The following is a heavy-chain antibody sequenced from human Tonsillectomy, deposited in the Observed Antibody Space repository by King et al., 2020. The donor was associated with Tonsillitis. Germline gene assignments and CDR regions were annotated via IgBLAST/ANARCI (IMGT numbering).Heavy chain of an antibody. D-gene: IGHD6-13*01. CDR2: ISYDGSNK. Sequence: VQLVESGGGVVQPGRSLRLSCAASGFTFSSYGMHWVRQAPGKGLEWVAVISYDGSNKYHADSVKGRFTISRDNSKNTLYLQMNSLRAEDTAVYYCAKVPRDSSSHYYYGMDGWGQGTTVTVSS. V-gene: IGHV3-30*18. CDR3: AKVPRDSSSHYYYGMDG. J-gene: IGHJ6*02. CDR1: GFTFSSYG.